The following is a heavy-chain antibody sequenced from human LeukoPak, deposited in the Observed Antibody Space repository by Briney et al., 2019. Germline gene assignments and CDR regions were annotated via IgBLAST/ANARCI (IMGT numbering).Heavy chain of an antibody. CDR3: AKGRYSGYDFDY. CDR2: INDIGDNT. Sequence: GRSLRLSCAASGFTFSSYAMHWVRQAPGKGLEWVSRINDIGDNTYYADSVKGRFTISRDNSKNTLSLQMNSLRAEDTAVYYCAKGRYSGYDFDYWGQGTLVTVSS. J-gene: IGHJ4*02. D-gene: IGHD5-12*01. V-gene: IGHV3-23*01. CDR1: GFTFSSYA.